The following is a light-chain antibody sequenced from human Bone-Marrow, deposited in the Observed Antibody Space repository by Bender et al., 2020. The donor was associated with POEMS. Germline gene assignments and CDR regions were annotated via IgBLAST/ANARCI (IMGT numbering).Light chain of an antibody. J-gene: IGLJ1*01. V-gene: IGLV2-23*01. CDR3: CSFAGSGSYV. CDR2: EGA. CDR1: NSDVGSDDL. Sequence: QSAPTQPASVSGSPGQSITISCTGTNSDVGSDDLVSWHQQHPGKVPKLILYEGAKRPSGVSNRFPGSKSGNAASLPVSGLQAEDEAGYYCCSFAGSGSYVLGTDTKVPAL.